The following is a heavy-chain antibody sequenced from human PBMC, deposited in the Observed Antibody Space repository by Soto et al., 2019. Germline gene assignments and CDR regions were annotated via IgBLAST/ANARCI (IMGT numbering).Heavy chain of an antibody. J-gene: IGHJ4*02. CDR3: AKAEPETYYYDSSGYLVFDY. D-gene: IGHD3-22*01. V-gene: IGHV3-23*01. CDR1: GFTFSSYA. Sequence: PGGSLRLSCAASGFTFSSYAMSWVRQAPRKGLEWVSAISGSGGSTYYADSVKGRFTISRDNSKNTLYLQMNSLRAEDTAVYYCAKAEPETYYYDSSGYLVFDYWGQGTLVTVSS. CDR2: ISGSGGST.